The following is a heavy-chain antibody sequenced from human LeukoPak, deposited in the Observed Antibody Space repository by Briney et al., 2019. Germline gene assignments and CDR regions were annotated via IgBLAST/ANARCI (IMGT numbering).Heavy chain of an antibody. CDR1: GFTFSNYW. V-gene: IGHV3-74*01. CDR3: AKDSLADIDY. CDR2: INSDGSST. D-gene: IGHD3-16*01. Sequence: GGSLRLSCAASGFTFSNYWMHWVRQAPGKGLVWVSRINSDGSSTTSADSVKGRFTISRDNAKNTLYLQMNSLRAEDTAVYYCAKDSLADIDYWGQGTLVTVSS. J-gene: IGHJ4*02.